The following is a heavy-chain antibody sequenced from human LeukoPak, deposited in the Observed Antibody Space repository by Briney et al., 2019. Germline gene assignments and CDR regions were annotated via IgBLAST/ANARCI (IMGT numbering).Heavy chain of an antibody. Sequence: PGGSLRLSCAASGFTFSSYWMSWVRQAPGKGLEWVANIKQDGSEKYYVDSVKGRFTISRDNPKRSLYLQMNSLRAKDTAVYYCARRTFPNDAFDVWGQGTVVTVSS. CDR1: GFTFSSYW. V-gene: IGHV3-7*02. D-gene: IGHD1-7*01. CDR2: IKQDGSEK. J-gene: IGHJ3*01. CDR3: ARRTFPNDAFDV.